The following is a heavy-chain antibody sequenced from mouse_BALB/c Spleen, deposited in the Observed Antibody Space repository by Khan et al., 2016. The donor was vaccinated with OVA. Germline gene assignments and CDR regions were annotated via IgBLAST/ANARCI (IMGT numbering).Heavy chain of an antibody. Sequence: QVQLKESGPGLVAPSQSLSITCTVSVFSLTSYGVNWVRQPPGKGLEWLGVIWGDGSTNYHSTPMSRLSISKDNSQSQVFLKLSSLQTDDTATYYCAKWGTANYYAMDYWGQGTSVTVSS. V-gene: IGHV2-3*01. CDR3: AKWGTANYYAMDY. D-gene: IGHD1-2*01. J-gene: IGHJ4*01. CDR2: IWGDGST. CDR1: VFSLTSYG.